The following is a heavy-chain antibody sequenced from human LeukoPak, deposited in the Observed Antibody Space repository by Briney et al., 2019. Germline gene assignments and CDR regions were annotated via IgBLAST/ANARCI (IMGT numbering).Heavy chain of an antibody. V-gene: IGHV3-53*01. Sequence: GGSLRLSCVVSGFTVSSKYMNWVRQAPGKGLKWVSVIYSGGSTYYADSVKGRFTISRDNSKNTLYLQMNSLRAEDTAVYYCARGGTGYSSGVDYWGQGTLVTVSS. CDR3: ARGGTGYSSGVDY. J-gene: IGHJ4*02. CDR1: GFTVSSKY. CDR2: IYSGGST. D-gene: IGHD6-19*01.